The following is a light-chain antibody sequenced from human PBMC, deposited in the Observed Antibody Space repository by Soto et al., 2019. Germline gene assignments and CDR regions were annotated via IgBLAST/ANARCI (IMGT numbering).Light chain of an antibody. V-gene: IGKV1-5*01. CDR2: DVS. CDR1: QSISKF. J-gene: IGKJ1*01. CDR3: QQYNSYSPGT. Sequence: DIQMTQSPSTLSASVGDRVTIACRASQSISKFLAWYQQKPGKAPKLLIFDVSTLESGVPSKFSGSGSGTEFTLTISSLQPDDFATYYCQQYNSYSPGTFGQGTKMEIK.